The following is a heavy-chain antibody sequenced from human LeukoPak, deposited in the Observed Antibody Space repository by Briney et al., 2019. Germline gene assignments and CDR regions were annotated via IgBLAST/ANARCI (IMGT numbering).Heavy chain of an antibody. CDR3: ARIGHGANSHLKWYFDL. V-gene: IGHV4-39*01. D-gene: IGHD4-23*01. Sequence: PSETLSLTCNVSGVSISSTTYYWGWIRQPPGKGLERIGSIFYSGSAYYNPSLKSRLAIPLDTSKNQFSLRLTSVTAADTGVYFCARIGHGANSHLKWYFDLWGRGTLVTVSS. J-gene: IGHJ2*01. CDR1: GVSISSTTYY. CDR2: IFYSGSA.